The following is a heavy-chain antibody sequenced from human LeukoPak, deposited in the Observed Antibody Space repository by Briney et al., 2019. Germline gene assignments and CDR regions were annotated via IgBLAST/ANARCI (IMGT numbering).Heavy chain of an antibody. D-gene: IGHD3-10*01. Sequence: ASVKVSCKASGYTFTGYYMHWVRQAPGQGLEWMGWINPNSGGTNYAQKFQGRVTMTRDTSISTAHMELSSLRSDDTAVYYCAREGRITMVRGVILNWFDPWGQGTLVTVSS. J-gene: IGHJ5*02. CDR3: AREGRITMVRGVILNWFDP. CDR2: INPNSGGT. CDR1: GYTFTGYY. V-gene: IGHV1-2*02.